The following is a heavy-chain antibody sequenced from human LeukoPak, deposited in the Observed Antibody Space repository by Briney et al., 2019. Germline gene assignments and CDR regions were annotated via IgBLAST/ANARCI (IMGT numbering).Heavy chain of an antibody. Sequence: SETLSLTCTVSGGSISSGSYYWSWIRQPAGKGLEWIGRIYTSGSTNYNPSLKSRVTISVDMSKNQFSLSLRSVTAADTAVYYCARTIPRGYSYGYDDYYYMDVWGKGTTVTVSS. CDR1: GGSISSGSYY. V-gene: IGHV4-61*02. CDR2: IYTSGST. D-gene: IGHD5-18*01. J-gene: IGHJ6*03. CDR3: ARTIPRGYSYGYDDYYYMDV.